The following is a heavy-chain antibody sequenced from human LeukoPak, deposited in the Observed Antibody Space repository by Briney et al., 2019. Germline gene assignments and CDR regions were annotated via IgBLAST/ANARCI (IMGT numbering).Heavy chain of an antibody. CDR3: ARRVYYYDSSGYYYYHYMDV. CDR2: INPNSGGT. V-gene: IGHV1-2*02. CDR1: GYTFTGYH. Sequence: GASVKVSCKASGYTFTGYHMHWVRQAPGQGLEWMGWINPNSGGTNYAQKFQGRVTMTRNTSISTAYMELSGLRSEDTAVYYCARRVYYYDSSGYYYYHYMDVWGKGTTVTISS. D-gene: IGHD3-22*01. J-gene: IGHJ6*03.